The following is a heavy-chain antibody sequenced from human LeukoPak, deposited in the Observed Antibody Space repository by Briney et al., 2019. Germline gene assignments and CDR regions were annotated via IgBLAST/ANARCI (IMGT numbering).Heavy chain of an antibody. J-gene: IGHJ6*02. CDR3: TRQAYYYISGTYYSSLDV. Sequence: SQTLSLTCAISGDTFSSTNAAWNWFRQSPSRGLEWLGRTYYRSKWYNEYAVSVKSRISINPDTSKNQFSLQLNSVTPQDTAVYYCTRQAYYYISGTYYSSLDVWGQGTTVTVSS. D-gene: IGHD3-10*01. CDR2: TYYRSKWYN. V-gene: IGHV6-1*01. CDR1: GDTFSSTNAA.